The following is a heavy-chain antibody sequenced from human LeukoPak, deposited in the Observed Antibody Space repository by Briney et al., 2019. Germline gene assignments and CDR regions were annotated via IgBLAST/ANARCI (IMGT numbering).Heavy chain of an antibody. CDR1: GYTFTSYD. J-gene: IGHJ3*02. V-gene: IGHV1-8*01. CDR3: ARDSIFGVVINAFDI. D-gene: IGHD3-3*01. CDR2: MNPNSGNT. Sequence: GASVKVSCKASGYTFTSYDINWVRQATGQGLEWMGWMNPNSGNTGYAQKFQGRVTITTDESTSTAYMELSSLRSEDTAVYYCARDSIFGVVINAFDIWGQGTMVTVSS.